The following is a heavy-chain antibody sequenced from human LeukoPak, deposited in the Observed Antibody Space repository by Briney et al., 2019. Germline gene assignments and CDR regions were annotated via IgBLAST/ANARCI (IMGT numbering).Heavy chain of an antibody. J-gene: IGHJ6*03. CDR3: ARDGSWGDYQFYFYMDV. D-gene: IGHD3-16*01. CDR2: ISGSGYYT. CDR1: GFTFGSFA. Sequence: GGSLRLSCEAPGFTFGSFAMSWVRQAPGKGLEWVSGISGSGYYTYYAQSVKGRFTISRDNSKNTLYIDLNSLRAEDTARYFCARDGSWGDYQFYFYMDVWGKGTTVTVSS. V-gene: IGHV3-23*01.